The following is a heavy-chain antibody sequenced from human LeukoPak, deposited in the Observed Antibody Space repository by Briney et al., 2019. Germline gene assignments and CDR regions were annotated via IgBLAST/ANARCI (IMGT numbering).Heavy chain of an antibody. Sequence: GGSLRLSCAASGFTFSSYAMHWVRQAPGKGLEWVAVISYDGSNKYYADSVKGRFTISRDNSKNTLYLQMNSLRAEDTAVYYCARVRYYASSGYSDYYYYYGMDVWGQGTTVTVSS. CDR2: ISYDGSNK. D-gene: IGHD3-22*01. CDR1: GFTFSSYA. V-gene: IGHV3-30-3*01. CDR3: ARVRYYASSGYSDYYYYYGMDV. J-gene: IGHJ6*02.